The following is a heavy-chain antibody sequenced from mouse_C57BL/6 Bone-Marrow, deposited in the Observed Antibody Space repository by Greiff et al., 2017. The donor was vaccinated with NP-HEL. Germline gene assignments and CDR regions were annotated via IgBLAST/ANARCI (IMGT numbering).Heavy chain of an antibody. CDR1: GYAFSSYW. CDR2: IYPGDGDT. V-gene: IGHV1-80*01. J-gene: IGHJ2*01. CDR3: ARGCY. Sequence: LVESGAELVKPGASVKISCKASGYAFSSYWMNWVKQRPGKGLEWIGQIYPGDGDTNYNGKFKGKATLTADKSSSTASKQLSSLTSEYSAIYFCARGCYWGQGTTLTVSS.